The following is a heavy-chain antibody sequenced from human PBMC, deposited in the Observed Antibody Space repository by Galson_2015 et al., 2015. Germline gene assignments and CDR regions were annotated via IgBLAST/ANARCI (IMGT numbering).Heavy chain of an antibody. CDR1: GFTFSSYA. CDR2: ISSNGGST. J-gene: IGHJ4*02. CDR3: VKNDKRWLQLGSQYYFDY. D-gene: IGHD5-24*01. Sequence: SLRLSCAASGFTFSSYAMHWVRQAPGKGLEYVSAISSNGGSTYYADSVKGRFTISRDNSKNTLYLQISSLRAEDTAVYYCVKNDKRWLQLGSQYYFDYWGQGTLVTVSS. V-gene: IGHV3-64D*08.